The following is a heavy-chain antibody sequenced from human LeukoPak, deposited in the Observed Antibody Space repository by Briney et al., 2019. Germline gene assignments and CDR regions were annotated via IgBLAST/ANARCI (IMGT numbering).Heavy chain of an antibody. D-gene: IGHD1-14*01. CDR1: GFTFSSYE. CDR3: ARPSGNAFDI. V-gene: IGHV3-48*03. Sequence: GGSLRLSCAASGFTFSSYEMNWVRQAPGKGLEWVSYISSSGSTIYYADSVKGRFTISRDNAKNSLYLQMNSLRAEDTAVYYCARPSGNAFDIWGQGTMVTVFS. CDR2: ISSSGSTI. J-gene: IGHJ3*02.